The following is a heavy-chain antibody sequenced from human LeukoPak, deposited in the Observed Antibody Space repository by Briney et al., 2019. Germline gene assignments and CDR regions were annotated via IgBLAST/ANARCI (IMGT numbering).Heavy chain of an antibody. V-gene: IGHV1-18*01. CDR1: GYTFINYG. Sequence: ASVKVSCKASGYTFINYGLSWMRQAPGQGLEWMGWISGYNGKTKYAQRLQGRVTMTTDTSTSTAYMELRSLRSDETAVYYCASLKNYYDSSGYLVTDAFDIWGQGTMVTVSS. CDR2: ISGYNGKT. J-gene: IGHJ3*02. CDR3: ASLKNYYDSSGYLVTDAFDI. D-gene: IGHD3-22*01.